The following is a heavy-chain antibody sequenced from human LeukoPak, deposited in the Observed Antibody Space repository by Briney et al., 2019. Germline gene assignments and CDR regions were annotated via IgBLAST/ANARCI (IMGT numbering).Heavy chain of an antibody. CDR1: GYTFTGYY. J-gene: IGHJ4*02. CDR2: INPNSGDT. Sequence: ASVTVSRKASGYTFTGYYMHWVRQAPGQGLEWMGWINPNSGDTNYAQKFQGRVTLTRDTSISTAYMELSSLRSDDTAVYYCASTYGTGSQFYFDNRGQGPLVSVSS. V-gene: IGHV1-2*02. CDR3: ASTYGTGSQFYFDN. D-gene: IGHD3-10*01.